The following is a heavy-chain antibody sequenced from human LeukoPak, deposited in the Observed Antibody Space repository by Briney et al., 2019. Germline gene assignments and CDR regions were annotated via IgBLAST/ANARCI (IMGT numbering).Heavy chain of an antibody. D-gene: IGHD2-15*01. V-gene: IGHV3-23*01. Sequence: PGGSLRLSCAASGFTFSSYWMSWVRQAPGKGLEWVSAISGSGGSTYYADSVKGRFTISRDNSKNTLYLQMNSLRAEDTAVYYCAKDEGYCSGGSCYRPYYFDYWGQGTLVTVSS. CDR2: ISGSGGST. CDR3: AKDEGYCSGGSCYRPYYFDY. J-gene: IGHJ4*02. CDR1: GFTFSSYW.